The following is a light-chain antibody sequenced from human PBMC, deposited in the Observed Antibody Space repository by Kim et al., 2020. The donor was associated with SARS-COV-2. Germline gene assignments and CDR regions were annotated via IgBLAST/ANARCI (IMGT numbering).Light chain of an antibody. CDR2: RNH. Sequence: QRVTITCTGNSSNIGNNYVYWYQQLPATAPKPLIYRNHRRPSGVPDRFSGSKSGTSASLAVSGLRSEDEAEYYCAAWDDNLSALWVFGGGNQLTVL. J-gene: IGLJ3*02. CDR1: SSNIGNNY. V-gene: IGLV1-47*01. CDR3: AAWDDNLSALWV.